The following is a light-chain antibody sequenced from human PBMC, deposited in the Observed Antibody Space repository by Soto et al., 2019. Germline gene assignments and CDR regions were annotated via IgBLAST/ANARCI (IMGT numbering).Light chain of an antibody. CDR1: QSIRSD. V-gene: IGKV1-39*01. Sequence: DIQMTQSPSSLSASVGDRVTITCRASQSIRSDLNWYQQRPGKAPKLLIYTTSNLESGVPSRFSGSGSGTDFTLTISNLQPEDFATYFCQQGFSPPRTFGLGTTVEVK. CDR3: QQGFSPPRT. J-gene: IGKJ1*01. CDR2: TTS.